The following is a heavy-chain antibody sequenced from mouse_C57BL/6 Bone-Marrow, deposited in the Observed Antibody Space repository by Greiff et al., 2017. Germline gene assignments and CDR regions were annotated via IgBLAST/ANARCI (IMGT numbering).Heavy chain of an antibody. CDR2: IYPGSGNT. CDR3: ASIWFAY. J-gene: IGHJ3*01. V-gene: IGHV1-76*01. CDR1: GYTFTDYY. Sequence: QVQLQQSGAELVRPGASVKLSCKASGYTFTDYYINWVKQRPGQGLEWIARIYPGSGNTYYNEKFKGKATLTAEKSSSTAYMQLSSLTSEYSAVYFCASIWFAYWGQGTLVTVSA.